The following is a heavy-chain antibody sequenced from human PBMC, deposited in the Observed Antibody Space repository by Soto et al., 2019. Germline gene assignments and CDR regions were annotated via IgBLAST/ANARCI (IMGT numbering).Heavy chain of an antibody. J-gene: IGHJ4*02. D-gene: IGHD4-17*01. Sequence: GGSLRLSCAASGFTFSDYYMSWIRQAPGKGLEWVSYISSSSGYTNYADSVKGRFTISRDNAKSSLYLQMNSLRAEDTAVYYCAKEYGRLDYWGQGTLVTVSS. CDR3: AKEYGRLDY. V-gene: IGHV3-11*06. CDR2: ISSSSGYT. CDR1: GFTFSDYY.